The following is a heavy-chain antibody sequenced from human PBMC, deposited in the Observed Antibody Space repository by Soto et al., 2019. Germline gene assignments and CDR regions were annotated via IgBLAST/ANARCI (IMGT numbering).Heavy chain of an antibody. V-gene: IGHV1-2*04. CDR1: GYTFTGYY. CDR3: ARSLEDDYGDPGGY. D-gene: IGHD4-17*01. CDR2: INPNSGGT. Sequence: QVQLVQSGAEVKKPGASVKVSCKASGYTFTGYYMHWVRQAPGQGLEWMGWINPNSGGTNYAQKFQGWVTMTRDTXXSTAYMELSRLRSDDTAVYYCARSLEDDYGDPGGYWGQGTLVTVSS. J-gene: IGHJ4*02.